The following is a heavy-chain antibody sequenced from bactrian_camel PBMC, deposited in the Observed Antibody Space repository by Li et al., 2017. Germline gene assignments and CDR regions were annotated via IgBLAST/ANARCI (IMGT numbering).Heavy chain of an antibody. CDR1: GYTYSRLY. J-gene: IGHJ4*01. D-gene: IGHD3*01. CDR2: IDSDNST. Sequence: HVQLVESGGGSVQAGGSLRLSCAASGYTYSRLYCMGWFRQAPGKEREGVASIDSDNSTTYAESVKGRFTISKDNAKNTLYLQMNSLKPEDTAMYYCVVDYEFCLAYSMPKATYWGQGTQVTVS. CDR3: VVDYEFCLAYSMPKATY. V-gene: IGHV3S57*01.